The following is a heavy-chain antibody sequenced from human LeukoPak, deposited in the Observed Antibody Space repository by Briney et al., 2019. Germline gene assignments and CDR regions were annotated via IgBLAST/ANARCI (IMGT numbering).Heavy chain of an antibody. V-gene: IGHV4-4*07. D-gene: IGHD2-15*01. CDR3: ARSYHGGRFTMDYYGMDV. Sequence: SETLSLTCTVSGGSISSYYWSWIRQPAGKGLEWIGRIYTSGSTNYNPSLKGRVTMSVDTSKIQFSLKLSSVTAADTAVYYCARSYHGGRFTMDYYGMDVWGQGTTVTVSS. CDR1: GGSISSYY. CDR2: IYTSGST. J-gene: IGHJ6*02.